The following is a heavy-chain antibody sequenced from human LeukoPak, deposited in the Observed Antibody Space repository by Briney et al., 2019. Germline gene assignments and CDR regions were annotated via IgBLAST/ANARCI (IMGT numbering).Heavy chain of an antibody. CDR2: ISSNGVST. D-gene: IGHD3-3*01. Sequence: GGSLRLSCAASGFTFSSYAMHWVRQAPGKGLEYVSAISSNGVSTYYANSVKGRFTISRDNSKNTLYLQMGSLRAEDMAVYYCARDLIPYYDFWTGFDPWGQGTLVTVSS. J-gene: IGHJ5*02. CDR3: ARDLIPYYDFWTGFDP. V-gene: IGHV3-64*01. CDR1: GFTFSSYA.